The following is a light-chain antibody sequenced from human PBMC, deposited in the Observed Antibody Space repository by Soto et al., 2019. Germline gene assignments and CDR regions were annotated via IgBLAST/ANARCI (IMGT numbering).Light chain of an antibody. Sequence: EMVLTQSPATLSLSPGERVTLSCRASQSVSNSLVWYQQKAGQAPRLLIYGISYSATGVPARFSGSGSGTDFTLTISSLEPEDFAIYYCQQGSDWPPRYTFGQGTKLEI. V-gene: IGKV3-11*01. CDR3: QQGSDWPPRYT. CDR2: GIS. J-gene: IGKJ2*01. CDR1: QSVSNS.